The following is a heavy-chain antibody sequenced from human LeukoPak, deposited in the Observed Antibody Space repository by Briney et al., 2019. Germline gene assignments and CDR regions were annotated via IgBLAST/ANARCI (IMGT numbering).Heavy chain of an antibody. Sequence: PGGSLTLSCAASGFSVSLNYMNWVRQARGKGLEWVSILYSGSDTYYADSVKGRFTISRDSSKNMLFLHMNSLRAEDTAVYYCARVGDHFHWYLDLWGRGTLVTVSS. CDR2: LYSGSDT. CDR3: ARVGDHFHWYLDL. J-gene: IGHJ2*01. CDR1: GFSVSLNY. D-gene: IGHD3-3*02. V-gene: IGHV3-53*01.